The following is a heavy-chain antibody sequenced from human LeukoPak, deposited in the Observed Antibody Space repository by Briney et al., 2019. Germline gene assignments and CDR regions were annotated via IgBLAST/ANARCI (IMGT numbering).Heavy chain of an antibody. J-gene: IGHJ4*02. V-gene: IGHV4-59*01. CDR2: IYDGGST. CDR1: GGSMSSYY. D-gene: IGHD4-23*01. CDR3: ARSGGMFFYDF. Sequence: SETLSLTCTVYGGSMSSYYWSWIRLPPGKGLEWIAYIYDGGSTNYNPSLKSRVTISVDTSKNQLSLKLSSVTAADSAFYYCARSGGMFFYDFWGQGTLVTVSS.